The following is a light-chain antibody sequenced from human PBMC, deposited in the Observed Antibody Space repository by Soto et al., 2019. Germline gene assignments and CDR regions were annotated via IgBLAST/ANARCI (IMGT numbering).Light chain of an antibody. CDR3: RSYAGSNNGERV. V-gene: IGLV2-8*01. J-gene: IGLJ2*01. CDR2: EIS. Sequence: QSALTQPPSASGSPGQSVTISCTGTSSDVGGYNYVSWYQQHPGKAPKLMIYEISKRPSGVPDRFSGSKSGNTASLTVSGLQAEDEADYYCRSYAGSNNGERVFGGGTKLTVL. CDR1: SSDVGGYNY.